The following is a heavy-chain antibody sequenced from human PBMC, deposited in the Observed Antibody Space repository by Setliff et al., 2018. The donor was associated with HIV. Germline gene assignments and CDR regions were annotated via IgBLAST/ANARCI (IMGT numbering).Heavy chain of an antibody. CDR3: ARPRVFDSFDV. Sequence: ASVKVSCKTSGYTFTDYYIHWVRQAPGQGLEWMGWINPKSGGTTYAQNLQGRVTMTRDTSIGTAYMDLSRLRSDDTAFYYCARPRVFDSFDVWGQGTMVTVSS. CDR2: INPKSGGT. CDR1: GYTFTDYY. V-gene: IGHV1-2*02. J-gene: IGHJ3*01.